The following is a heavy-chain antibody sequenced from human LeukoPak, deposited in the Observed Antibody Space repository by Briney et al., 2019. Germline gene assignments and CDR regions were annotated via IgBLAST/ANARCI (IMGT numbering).Heavy chain of an antibody. CDR2: ISGSGDNP. D-gene: IGHD6-19*01. CDR3: AKVVDSSGWDAFDY. V-gene: IGHV3-23*01. J-gene: IGHJ4*02. Sequence: PGGSLRLSCVGSGFTFSSYAMCWVRQAPGKGLEWVSAISGSGDNPYYADSVKGRFTISRDNSKNTLYLQMNSLRAEDTAVYYCAKVVDSSGWDAFDYWGQGTLVTVSS. CDR1: GFTFSSYA.